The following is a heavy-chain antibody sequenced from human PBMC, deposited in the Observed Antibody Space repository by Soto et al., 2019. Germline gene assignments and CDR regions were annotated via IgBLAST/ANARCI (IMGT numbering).Heavy chain of an antibody. CDR3: ARYLGYYYDSSGYYATKGEKYYYYGMHV. V-gene: IGHV1-69*13. D-gene: IGHD3-22*01. CDR2: IIPIFGTA. Sequence: SVKVSCKASGGTFSSYAISWVRQAPGQGLEWMGGIIPIFGTANYAQKFQGRVTITADESTSTAYMELSSLRSEDTAVYYCARYLGYYYDSSGYYATKGEKYYYYGMHVSGKGTRVAVSS. CDR1: GGTFSSYA. J-gene: IGHJ6*04.